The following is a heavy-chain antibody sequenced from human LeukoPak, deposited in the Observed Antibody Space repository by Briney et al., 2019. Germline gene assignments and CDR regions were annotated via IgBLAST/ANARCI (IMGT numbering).Heavy chain of an antibody. Sequence: SVKLFCKASGGTHSSYANSWVRQAPGQGLEWRGGILSIFGTANYAQKLQGRDTITADKSTSTAYMELSSLRSEGTAVYYCAKGGAMIVGLPFDYWGQGTLVTVSS. J-gene: IGHJ4*02. V-gene: IGHV1-69*06. CDR2: ILSIFGTA. D-gene: IGHD3-22*01. CDR3: AKGGAMIVGLPFDY. CDR1: GGTHSSYA.